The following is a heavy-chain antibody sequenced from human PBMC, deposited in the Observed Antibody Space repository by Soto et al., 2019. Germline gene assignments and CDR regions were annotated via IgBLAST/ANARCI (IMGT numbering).Heavy chain of an antibody. Sequence: ASVKVSCKASGYTFTSYAMHWVRQAPGQRLEWMGWINAGNGNTKYSQKFQGRVTITRDTSASTAYMELSSLRSEDTAVYYCAMDLGYCSSTSCHSEAFDIWGQGTMVTVSS. CDR3: AMDLGYCSSTSCHSEAFDI. D-gene: IGHD2-2*01. CDR1: GYTFTSYA. V-gene: IGHV1-3*01. J-gene: IGHJ3*02. CDR2: INAGNGNT.